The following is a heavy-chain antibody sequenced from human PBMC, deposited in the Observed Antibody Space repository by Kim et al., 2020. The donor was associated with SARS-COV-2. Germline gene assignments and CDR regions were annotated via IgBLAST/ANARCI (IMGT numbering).Heavy chain of an antibody. Sequence: PSLKRRVTISADPSKNQFSLKLSSGTAADTAVYYCASTRYCSSTSCYFDYWGQGTLVTVSS. V-gene: IGHV4-31*02. D-gene: IGHD2-2*01. J-gene: IGHJ4*02. CDR3: ASTRYCSSTSCYFDY.